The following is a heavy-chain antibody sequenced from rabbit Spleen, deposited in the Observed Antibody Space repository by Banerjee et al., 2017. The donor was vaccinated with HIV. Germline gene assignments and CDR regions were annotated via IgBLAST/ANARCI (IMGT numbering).Heavy chain of an antibody. Sequence: EESGGGLVKPEGSLTLTCKASGFDFNSGYDMCWVRQAPGKGLEWIGCIGDRSTYYASWAKGRFTITRSTSLNTVTLQVNSLTAADTATYFCARHYANAGGFGYGDLWGPGTLVTVS. V-gene: IGHV1S47*01. D-gene: IGHD6-1*01. J-gene: IGHJ4*01. CDR1: GFDFNSGYD. CDR3: ARHYANAGGFGYGDL. CDR2: IGDRST.